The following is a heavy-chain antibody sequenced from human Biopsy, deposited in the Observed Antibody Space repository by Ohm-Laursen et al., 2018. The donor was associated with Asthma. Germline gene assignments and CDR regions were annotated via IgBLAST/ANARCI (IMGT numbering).Heavy chain of an antibody. J-gene: IGHJ4*02. D-gene: IGHD3-22*01. Sequence: PSETLSLTCPVSSDSITSGGCCWNWIRQHPGKGLEWIGYIHHSGTSYFNPSLKSRVSFSRDTSKNQFSLRLSSVTAADTAMYYCARIPRRSGSYFVDYWGQGTLVTVSS. CDR2: IHHSGTS. CDR3: ARIPRRSGSYFVDY. CDR1: SDSITSGGCC. V-gene: IGHV4-31*03.